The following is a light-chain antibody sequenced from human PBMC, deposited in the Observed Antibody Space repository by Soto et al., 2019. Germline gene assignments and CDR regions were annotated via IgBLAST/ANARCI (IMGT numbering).Light chain of an antibody. CDR1: QNVLYSSNNKNY. Sequence: DIVMTQSPDSLAVSLGERATINCESSQNVLYSSNNKNYLAWYQQKPGQSPKLLIYWASTRDSGVPDRFTDSGSGTDFTLTISSLQAEDVAVYYCQQYYSTPKTFGQGTKVEIK. CDR2: WAS. V-gene: IGKV4-1*01. CDR3: QQYYSTPKT. J-gene: IGKJ1*01.